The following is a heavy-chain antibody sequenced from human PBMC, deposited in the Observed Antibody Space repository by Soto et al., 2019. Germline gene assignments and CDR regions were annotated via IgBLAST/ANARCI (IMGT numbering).Heavy chain of an antibody. J-gene: IGHJ6*02. CDR3: AREGYCSGGSCYYYGMDV. D-gene: IGHD2-15*01. V-gene: IGHV1-69*01. Sequence: QVQLVQSGAEVKKPGSSVKVSSKASGGTFSSYAISWVRQAPGQGLEWMGGIIPIFGTANYAQKFQGRVTITADESTSTAYMELSSLRSEDTAVYYCAREGYCSGGSCYYYGMDVWGQGTTVTVSS. CDR2: IIPIFGTA. CDR1: GGTFSSYA.